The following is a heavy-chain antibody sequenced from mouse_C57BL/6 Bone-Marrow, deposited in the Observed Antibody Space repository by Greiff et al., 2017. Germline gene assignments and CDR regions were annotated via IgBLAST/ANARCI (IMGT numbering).Heavy chain of an antibody. D-gene: IGHD2-5*01. CDR3: ARAYYSNYPDY. Sequence: EVKLVESEGGLVQPGSSMTLSCTASGFTFSDYYMAWVRQVPEKGLEWVANINYDGSSTYYLDSLKSRFIISRDNAKNILYLQMSSLKSEDTATYYCARAYYSNYPDYWGQGTTLTVSS. CDR2: INYDGSST. V-gene: IGHV5-16*01. CDR1: GFTFSDYY. J-gene: IGHJ2*01.